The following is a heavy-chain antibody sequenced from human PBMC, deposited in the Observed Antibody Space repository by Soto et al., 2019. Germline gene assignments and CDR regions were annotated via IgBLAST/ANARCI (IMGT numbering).Heavy chain of an antibody. CDR3: ARDGSGDRHAFDI. CDR2: IWYGGSNK. D-gene: IGHD3-10*01. Sequence: QVQLVESGGGVVQSGRSLRLSCAASGFSFSSYGMHWVRQAPGKGLEWVAVIWYGGSNKYYADSVKGRFTISRDNSKNTLYLLMNSLRAEDTAVYYCARDGSGDRHAFDIWGQGTMVTVSS. V-gene: IGHV3-33*01. J-gene: IGHJ3*02. CDR1: GFSFSSYG.